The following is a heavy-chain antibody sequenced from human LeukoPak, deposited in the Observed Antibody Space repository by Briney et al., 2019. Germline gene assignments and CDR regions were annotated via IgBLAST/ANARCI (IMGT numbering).Heavy chain of an antibody. CDR3: AFSPLGFNYGYAY. CDR2: LSDGGHSS. V-gene: IGHV3-23*01. D-gene: IGHD5-18*01. J-gene: IGHJ4*02. Sequence: GGSLRLSCAASGFTFSSYAMNWVRQAPGKGLERVSSLSDGGHSSFYADSVKGRFTIYRDDSQNILYLQMNNLSGDDTALYYCAFSPLGFNYGYAYWGQGTLVTVSS. CDR1: GFTFSSYA.